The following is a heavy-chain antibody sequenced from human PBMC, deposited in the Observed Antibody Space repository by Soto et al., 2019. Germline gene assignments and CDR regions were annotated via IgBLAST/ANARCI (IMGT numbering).Heavy chain of an antibody. CDR3: AGGRDYDY. D-gene: IGHD1-26*01. J-gene: IGHJ4*02. V-gene: IGHV4-4*02. Sequence: SETLSLTCDVSGGSITTSVLWTWVRQFPGRGREWIGEIAHDGHTNYNPSLSGRVTMSXXXXXXQXSLNXXXVNAADTTVYFCAGGRDYDYWGQGTLVTVSS. CDR2: IAHDGHT. CDR1: GGSITTSVL.